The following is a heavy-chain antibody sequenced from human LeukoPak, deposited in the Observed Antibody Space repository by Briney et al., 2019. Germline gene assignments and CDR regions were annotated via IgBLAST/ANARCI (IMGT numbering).Heavy chain of an antibody. J-gene: IGHJ3*02. CDR3: AKTPAPSYSSGSVLLGVDI. V-gene: IGHV3-23*01. CDR2: ISGSGGNT. D-gene: IGHD6-19*01. CDR1: GFTFSSYA. Sequence: PGGSLRLSCAASGFTFSSYAMSWVRQAPGKGLEWVSAISGSGGNTYYADSVKGRFTISRDNSKNTLYLQMNSLRAEDTAVYYCAKTPAPSYSSGSVLLGVDIWGQGTMVTVSS.